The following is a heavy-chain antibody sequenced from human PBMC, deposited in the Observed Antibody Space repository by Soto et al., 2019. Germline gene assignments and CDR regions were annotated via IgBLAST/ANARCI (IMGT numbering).Heavy chain of an antibody. CDR3: ARGTIYSSSPDY. CDR2: INDSGST. D-gene: IGHD6-6*01. Sequence: SETLSLTCTIYGGSFSSYYWSWIRQPPGKGLEWIGEINDSGSTNYNPSLKSRVTISVHTSKNQFSLRLSSVTAADTAVYYCARGTIYSSSPDYWGQGTLVTVSS. J-gene: IGHJ4*02. CDR1: GGSFSSYY. V-gene: IGHV4-34*01.